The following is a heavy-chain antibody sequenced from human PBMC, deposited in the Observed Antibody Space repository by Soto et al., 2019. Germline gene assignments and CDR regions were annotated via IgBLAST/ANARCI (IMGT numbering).Heavy chain of an antibody. CDR2: IRSKAYGGTT. V-gene: IGHV3-49*03. J-gene: IGHJ4*02. CDR1: GFTFGDYA. CDR3: TSSYCSGGSCYSLIDY. Sequence: GGSLRLSCTASGFTFGDYAMSWFRQAPGKGLEWVGFIRSKAYGGTTEYAASVKGRFTISRDDSKSIAYLQMNSLKTEDTAVYYCTSSYCSGGSCYSLIDYWGQGTLVTVSS. D-gene: IGHD2-15*01.